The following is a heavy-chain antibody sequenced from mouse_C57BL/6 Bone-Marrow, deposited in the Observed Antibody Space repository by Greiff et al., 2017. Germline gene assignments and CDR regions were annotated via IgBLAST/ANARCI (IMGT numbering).Heavy chain of an antibody. V-gene: IGHV1-85*01. CDR3: ARLGYEGYPFDY. D-gene: IGHD2-3*01. J-gene: IGHJ2*01. Sequence: QVQLKESGPELVKPGASVKLSCKASGYTFTSYDINWVKQRPGQGLEWIGWIYPRAGSTKYNEKFKGKATLTVDTSSSTAYMELHSLTSEDSAVYFCARLGYEGYPFDYWGQGTTLTVSS. CDR1: GYTFTSYD. CDR2: IYPRAGST.